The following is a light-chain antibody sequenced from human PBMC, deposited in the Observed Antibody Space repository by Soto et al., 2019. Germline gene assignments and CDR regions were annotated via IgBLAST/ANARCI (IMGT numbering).Light chain of an antibody. CDR1: SSEVGGYNY. V-gene: IGLV2-14*03. CDR2: DVS. CDR3: SSYTTSNTRQIV. Sequence: QPVLTPPASVYGSLGRSITIPHPGTSSEVGGYNYVSWYQHHPGKAPKLMIFDVSNRPSGVSNRFSGSKSGNTASLTISGLQPEDEADYYCSSYTTSNTRQIVFGTGTKVTVL. J-gene: IGLJ1*01.